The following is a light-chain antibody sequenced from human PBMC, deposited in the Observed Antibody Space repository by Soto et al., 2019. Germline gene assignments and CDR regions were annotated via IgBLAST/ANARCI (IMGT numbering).Light chain of an antibody. CDR1: QTISSW. J-gene: IGKJ1*01. CDR3: QQYNSYSPWT. Sequence: DIQMTQSPSTLSASVGDRVTITCRASQTISSWLAWYQQKPGKAPKLLIYKASTLKSGVPSRFSGSGSGTEFTLTISSLQPDDFATYYCQQYNSYSPWTFGQGTKVDI. CDR2: KAS. V-gene: IGKV1-5*03.